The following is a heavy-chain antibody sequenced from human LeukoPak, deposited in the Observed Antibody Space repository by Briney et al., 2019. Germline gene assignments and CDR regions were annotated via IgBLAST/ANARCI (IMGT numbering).Heavy chain of an antibody. Sequence: NPSETLSLTCAVYGGSFSGYYWSWIRQPPGKGLEWIGYIYYSGSTNYNPSLKSRVTISVDTSKNQFSLKLSSVTAADTAVYYCARHAPGSSWYLFDYWGQGTLVTVSS. V-gene: IGHV4-59*08. CDR2: IYYSGST. J-gene: IGHJ4*02. CDR3: ARHAPGSSWYLFDY. D-gene: IGHD6-13*01. CDR1: GGSFSGYY.